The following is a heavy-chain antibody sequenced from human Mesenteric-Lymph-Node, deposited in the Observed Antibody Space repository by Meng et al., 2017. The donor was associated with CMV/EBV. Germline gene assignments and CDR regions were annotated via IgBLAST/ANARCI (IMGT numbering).Heavy chain of an antibody. V-gene: IGHV3-66*02. CDR2: IYSGGRT. CDR1: GYTVSSNY. J-gene: IGHJ4*02. D-gene: IGHD3-10*01. CDR3: ARSRYYYGSGTYYTGDFDY. Sequence: LTCAASGYTVSSNYMSWVRQAPGKGLEWVSVIYSGGRTYYADSVKGRFTISRDNSKNTLYLQMNSLRAEDTAVYYCARSRYYYGSGTYYTGDFDYWGQGTLVTVSS.